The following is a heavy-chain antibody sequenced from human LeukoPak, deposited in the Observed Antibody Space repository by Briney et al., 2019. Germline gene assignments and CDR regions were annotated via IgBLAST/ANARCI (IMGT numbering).Heavy chain of an antibody. Sequence: SVKVSCKASGGTFSSYAFSWVRQAPGQGLEWMGGIIPIVGTTNYAQMFQGRVTITADESTSTAYMELSNLRSEDTAVYYCVRGGYYYDSSGYSHLPDYWGQGTLVTVSA. CDR1: GGTFSSYA. V-gene: IGHV1-69*13. CDR2: IIPIVGTT. J-gene: IGHJ4*02. CDR3: VRGGYYYDSSGYSHLPDY. D-gene: IGHD3-22*01.